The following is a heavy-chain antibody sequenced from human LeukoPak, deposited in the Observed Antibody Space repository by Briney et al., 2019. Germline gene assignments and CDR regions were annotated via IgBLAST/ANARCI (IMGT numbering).Heavy chain of an antibody. Sequence: PSQTLSLTCTVSGGSISSGGYYWRWIRQHPGKGLEWIGYIYYSGSTYYNPSLKSRVTISVDTSKNQFSLKLSSVTAADTAVYYCARAGVVAATPIIDPWGQGTLVTVSS. J-gene: IGHJ5*02. CDR1: GGSISSGGYY. CDR2: IYYSGST. D-gene: IGHD2-15*01. CDR3: ARAGVVAATPIIDP. V-gene: IGHV4-31*03.